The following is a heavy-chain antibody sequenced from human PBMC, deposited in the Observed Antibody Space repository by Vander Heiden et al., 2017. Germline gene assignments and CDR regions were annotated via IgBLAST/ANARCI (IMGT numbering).Heavy chain of an antibody. Sequence: EVQLVESGGGLVQPGGSLRLSCAASAFTFSSSWMSWVRQAPGKGLEWVANIKQDGSEKYYGDSVKGRFTISRDNAKNSLYLQMNSLRAEDTAVYYCARDGRRDSGSYYFLWGQGTLVTVSS. CDR2: IKQDGSEK. V-gene: IGHV3-7*01. D-gene: IGHD1-26*01. CDR1: AFTFSSSW. CDR3: ARDGRRDSGSYYFL. J-gene: IGHJ4*02.